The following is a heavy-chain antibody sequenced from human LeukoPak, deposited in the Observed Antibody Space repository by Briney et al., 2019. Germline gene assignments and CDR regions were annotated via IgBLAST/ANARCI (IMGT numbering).Heavy chain of an antibody. CDR3: AKFLPTHIVVANYYFDY. CDR1: GFTFDDYG. D-gene: IGHD2-21*01. J-gene: IGHJ4*02. CDR2: ISGSGGST. V-gene: IGHV3-23*01. Sequence: GGSLRLSCAASGFTFDDYGMSWVRQAPGKGLEWVSAISGSGGSTYYADSVKGRFTISRANSKNTLYLQMNSLRAEDTAVYYCAKFLPTHIVVANYYFDYWGQGTLVTVSS.